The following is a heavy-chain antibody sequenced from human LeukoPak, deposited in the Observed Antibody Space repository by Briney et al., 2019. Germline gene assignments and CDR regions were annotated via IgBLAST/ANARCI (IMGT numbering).Heavy chain of an antibody. J-gene: IGHJ4*02. V-gene: IGHV3-23*01. CDR1: GFTFSSYA. Sequence: PGGSPRLSCAASGFTFSSYAMSWVRQAPGKGLEWVSAISGSGGSTYYADSVKGRFTISRDNSKNTLYLQMNSLRAEDTAVYYCATHPNGYGSGSYRRTTWYYFDYWGQGTLVTVSS. CDR3: ATHPNGYGSGSYRRTTWYYFDY. CDR2: ISGSGGST. D-gene: IGHD3-10*01.